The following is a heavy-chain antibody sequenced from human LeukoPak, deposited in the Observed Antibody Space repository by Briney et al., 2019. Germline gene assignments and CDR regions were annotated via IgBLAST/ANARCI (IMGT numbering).Heavy chain of an antibody. D-gene: IGHD3-10*01. CDR2: IYSGGST. CDR3: AKAHYGSGENYHFDY. Sequence: AGGSLRLSCAASGFTVSSNYMSWVRQAPGKGLEWVSVIYSGGSTYYADSVKGRFTISRDNAKNSLYLQMNSLRAEDTALYYCAKAHYGSGENYHFDYWGQGTLVTVSS. CDR1: GFTVSSNY. V-gene: IGHV3-53*05. J-gene: IGHJ4*02.